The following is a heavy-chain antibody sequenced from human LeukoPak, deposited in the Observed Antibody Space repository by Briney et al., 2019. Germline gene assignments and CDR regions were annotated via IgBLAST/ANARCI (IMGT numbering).Heavy chain of an antibody. CDR3: ARVYYYDSSGSLGADY. J-gene: IGHJ4*02. Sequence: AASVKVSCKASGYTFTGYGISWVRQAPGQGLEWMGWISAYNGNTNYAQKLQGRVTMTTDTSTSTAYMELRSLRSDDTAVYYCARVYYYDSSGSLGADYWGQGTLVTVSS. CDR2: ISAYNGNT. CDR1: GYTFTGYG. V-gene: IGHV1-18*01. D-gene: IGHD3-22*01.